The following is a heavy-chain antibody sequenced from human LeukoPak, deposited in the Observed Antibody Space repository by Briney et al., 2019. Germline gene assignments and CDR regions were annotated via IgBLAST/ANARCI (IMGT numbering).Heavy chain of an antibody. CDR3: ARVQWLGGYYFDY. CDR1: GGSISSGGYY. V-gene: IGHV4-31*03. J-gene: IGHJ4*02. CDR2: IYYSGST. Sequence: SQTLSLTCTVSGGSISSGGYYWSWIRQHPGKGLEWIGYIYYSGSTYYNPSLKSRVTISVDTSKNQFSLKLSSVTAADTAVYYCARVQWLGGYYFDYWGQGTLVTVSS. D-gene: IGHD6-19*01.